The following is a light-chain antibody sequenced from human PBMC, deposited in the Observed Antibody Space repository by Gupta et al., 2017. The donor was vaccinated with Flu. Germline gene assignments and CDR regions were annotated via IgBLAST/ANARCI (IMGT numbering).Light chain of an antibody. CDR2: LGS. CDR1: QSLLHSNGYNY. Sequence: DIVMTQSPLSLPVTPGEPASISCRSSQSLLHSNGYNYLDWYLQKPGQSPQLLIYLGSNRASGVPDRFSGSGSGTDFTLKSSRVEAEDVGVYYCMQDLQTDNFGQGTKMEIK. CDR3: MQDLQTDN. J-gene: IGKJ2*01. V-gene: IGKV2-28*01.